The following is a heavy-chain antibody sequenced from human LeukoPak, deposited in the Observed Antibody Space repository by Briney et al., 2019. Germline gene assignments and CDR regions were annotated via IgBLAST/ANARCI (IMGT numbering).Heavy chain of an antibody. CDR2: IYYSGST. J-gene: IGHJ4*02. V-gene: IGHV4-30-4*08. D-gene: IGHD3-3*01. CDR3: ARDSKTAAYDFWSGEHGDY. CDR1: GGSISNYY. Sequence: KPSETLSLTCTVSGGSISNYYWSWIRQPPGKGLEWIGYIYYSGSTYYNPSLKSRVTISVDTSKNQFSLKLSSVTAADTAVYYCARDSKTAAYDFWSGEHGDYWGQGTLVTVSS.